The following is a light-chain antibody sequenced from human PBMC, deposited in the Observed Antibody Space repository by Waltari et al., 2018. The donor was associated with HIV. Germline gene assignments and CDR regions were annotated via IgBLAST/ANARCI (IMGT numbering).Light chain of an antibody. V-gene: IGLV1-40*01. CDR3: QSYDNSLVI. Sequence: QSVLTQPPSVSGAPGQRVTISCTGSSSNVGAGYDVHWYQQLPGTTPKLLIYGNNNRPSGVPDRFSGSKSGTSASLAITGLQADDEADYYCQSYDNSLVIFGGGTKLTVL. CDR1: SSNVGAGYD. J-gene: IGLJ2*01. CDR2: GNN.